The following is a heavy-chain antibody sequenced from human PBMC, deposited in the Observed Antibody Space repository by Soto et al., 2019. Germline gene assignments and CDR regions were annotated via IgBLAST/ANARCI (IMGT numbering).Heavy chain of an antibody. CDR3: AKGGHIDF. Sequence: PGGSLRLSCVASGFSFSTYWMSWVRQVPGTGLEWVANIKADGSETHYVDSVRGRFTTSRDNAKTSLYLQVNSLRAEDTAVYYCAKGGHIDFCGQGTLVTVSS. V-gene: IGHV3-7*03. CDR2: IKADGSET. CDR1: GFSFSTYW. D-gene: IGHD3-16*01. J-gene: IGHJ4*02.